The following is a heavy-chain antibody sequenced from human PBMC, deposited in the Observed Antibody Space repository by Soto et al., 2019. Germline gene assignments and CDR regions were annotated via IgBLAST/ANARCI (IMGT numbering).Heavy chain of an antibody. Sequence: SETLSLTCTVSGGSISSYYWSWIRQPPGKGLEWIGYIYYSGSTNYNPSLKSRVTISVDTSKNQFSLKLSSVTAADTAVYYCARGGDIVVVPAARDYYYYGMDVWGQGTTVTVSS. CDR3: ARGGDIVVVPAARDYYYYGMDV. V-gene: IGHV4-59*01. CDR1: GGSISSYY. D-gene: IGHD2-2*01. J-gene: IGHJ6*02. CDR2: IYYSGST.